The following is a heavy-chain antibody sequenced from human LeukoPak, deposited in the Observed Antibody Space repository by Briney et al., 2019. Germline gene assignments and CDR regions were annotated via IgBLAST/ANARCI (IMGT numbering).Heavy chain of an antibody. CDR1: GFVFSTYW. CDR3: ARDWAWGGFDH. V-gene: IGHV3-74*01. Sequence: GSLRLSCAGSGFVFSTYWMHWDRQAPGKGLAWVSRIKTDGSTTYYADSVKGRFTVSRDNAKNTLYLQMSSLRAEDTAVYYCARDWAWGGFDHWGQGALVTVSS. D-gene: IGHD3-16*01. J-gene: IGHJ4*02. CDR2: IKTDGSTT.